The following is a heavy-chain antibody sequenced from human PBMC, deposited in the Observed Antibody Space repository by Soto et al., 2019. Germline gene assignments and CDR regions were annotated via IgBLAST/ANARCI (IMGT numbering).Heavy chain of an antibody. CDR3: ARGLYYDFWSSYSGSGDYYYYYMDV. Sequence: QVQLQESGPGLVKPSETLSLTCTVSGGSISSYYWCWIRQPPGKGLEWIGYIYYSGSTNYNPSLKSRVTISVDTSKNQFSLKLSSVSDADTAVYSCARGLYYDFWSSYSGSGDYYYYYMDVWGKGTTVTVSS. V-gene: IGHV4-59*01. J-gene: IGHJ6*03. CDR2: IYYSGST. CDR1: GGSISSYY. D-gene: IGHD3-3*01.